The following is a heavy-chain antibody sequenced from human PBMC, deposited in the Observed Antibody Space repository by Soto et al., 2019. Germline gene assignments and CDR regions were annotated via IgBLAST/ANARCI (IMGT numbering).Heavy chain of an antibody. V-gene: IGHV1-18*01. CDR2: ISAYNGNT. CDR3: ARDGSGARGYYYYGMDV. J-gene: IGHJ6*02. Sequence: ASVKVSCKAXGGTFSSYAISWVRQAPGQGLEWMGWISAYNGNTNYAQKLQGRVTMTTDTSTSTAYMELRSLRSDDTAVYYCARDGSGARGYYYYGMDVWGQGTTVTVS. CDR1: GGTFSSYA. D-gene: IGHD3-10*01.